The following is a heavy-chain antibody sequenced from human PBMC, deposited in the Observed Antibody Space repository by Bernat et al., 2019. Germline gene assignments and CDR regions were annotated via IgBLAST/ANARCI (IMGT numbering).Heavy chain of an antibody. Sequence: QLQLQESGPGLVKPSETLSLTCTVSGGSISSSSYYWGWIRQPPGKGLEWIGSIYYSGSTYYNPSLKSRVTISVDTSKNQFSLKLSSMTAADTAVYYCARHSGSGSYLSGMDVWGQGTTVTVSS. D-gene: IGHD3-10*01. V-gene: IGHV4-39*01. J-gene: IGHJ6*02. CDR2: IYYSGST. CDR1: GGSISSSSYY. CDR3: ARHSGSGSYLSGMDV.